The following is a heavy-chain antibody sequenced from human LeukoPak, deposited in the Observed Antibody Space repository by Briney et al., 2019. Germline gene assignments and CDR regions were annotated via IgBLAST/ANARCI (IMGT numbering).Heavy chain of an antibody. Sequence: GGSLTLSCTASGFTFSDYYISWIRQAPGKGLEWISYTCCTGETKYYADSVKGRFTVSRDNAKHSLFRQMNGLRVDDTAVYYCARAGDYGDYELNYYSHLDVWGNGAMVTVSS. CDR2: TCCTGETK. CDR3: ARAGDYGDYELNYYSHLDV. D-gene: IGHD4-17*01. CDR1: GFTFSDYY. J-gene: IGHJ6*04. V-gene: IGHV3-11*04.